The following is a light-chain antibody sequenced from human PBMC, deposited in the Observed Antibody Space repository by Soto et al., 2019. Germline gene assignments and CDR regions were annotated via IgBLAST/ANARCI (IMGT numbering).Light chain of an antibody. CDR1: SSNIGSNY. CDR2: RNN. J-gene: IGLJ1*01. Sequence: QSVLIQAPSASGTPGQRVTISCSGSSSNIGSNYLYWYQQPPGTAPKLLIYRNNQRPSGVPDRFSGSKSGTSASLAISGLRSEDEADYYCAAWDDSLSGYVFGTGTKVTVL. V-gene: IGLV1-47*01. CDR3: AAWDDSLSGYV.